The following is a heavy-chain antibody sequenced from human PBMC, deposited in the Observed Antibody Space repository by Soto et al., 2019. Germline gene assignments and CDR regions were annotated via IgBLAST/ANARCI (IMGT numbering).Heavy chain of an antibody. D-gene: IGHD1-26*01. V-gene: IGHV4-34*01. J-gene: IGHJ4*02. CDR3: AREKVGATIGHY. CDR1: GGSFSGYY. Sequence: QVQLQQWGAGLLKPSETLSLTCAVYGGSFSGYYWSWIRQPPGKGLEWIGEINHSGSTNYNPSLKSRVTISVDTSKNQFSLKLSSVTAADTAVYYCAREKVGATIGHYWGQGNLVTVSS. CDR2: INHSGST.